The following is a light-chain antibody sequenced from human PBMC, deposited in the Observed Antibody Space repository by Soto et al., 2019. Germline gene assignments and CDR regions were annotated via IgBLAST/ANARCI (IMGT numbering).Light chain of an antibody. J-gene: IGKJ3*01. Sequence: AIRMTQSPSSFSASTGDGVTITCRASQGISSYLAWYQQKPGKAPKLLIYAASTLQSGVPSRFSGSGSGTDFTLTISCLQSEDFATYYCQQYYSYPRTFGPGTKVDIK. CDR3: QQYYSYPRT. CDR1: QGISSY. V-gene: IGKV1-8*01. CDR2: AAS.